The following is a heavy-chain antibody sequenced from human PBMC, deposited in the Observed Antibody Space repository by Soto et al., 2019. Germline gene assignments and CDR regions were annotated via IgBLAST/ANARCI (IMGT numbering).Heavy chain of an antibody. CDR1: GFTFSSYA. Sequence: LRLSCAASGFTFSSYAMHWVRQAPGKGLEWVAVISYDGSNKYYADSVKGRFTISRDNSKNTLYLQMNSLRAEDTAVYYCARDNYDFWSGPFDYWGQGTLVTVSS. CDR3: ARDNYDFWSGPFDY. J-gene: IGHJ4*02. D-gene: IGHD3-3*01. V-gene: IGHV3-30-3*01. CDR2: ISYDGSNK.